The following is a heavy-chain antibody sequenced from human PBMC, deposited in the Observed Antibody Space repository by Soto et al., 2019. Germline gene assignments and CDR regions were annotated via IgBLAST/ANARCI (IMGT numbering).Heavy chain of an antibody. CDR2: IIPIFGTA. V-gene: IGHV1-69*13. J-gene: IGHJ3*02. CDR3: ARDSRYYYDSSGYGHYAFDS. CDR1: GGTFSSYA. D-gene: IGHD3-22*01. Sequence: SVKVSCRASGGTFSSYAISWVRQAPGQGLEWMGGIIPIFGTANYAQKFQGRVTITADESTSTAYMELSSLRSEDTAVYYCARDSRYYYDSSGYGHYAFDSWGRGKMVAVSS.